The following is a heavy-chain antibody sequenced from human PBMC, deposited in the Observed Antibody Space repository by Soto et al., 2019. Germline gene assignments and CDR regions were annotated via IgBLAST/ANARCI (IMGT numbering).Heavy chain of an antibody. CDR3: ARIPYTAMVFGEYYFDY. J-gene: IGHJ4*02. CDR2: IDWDDDK. V-gene: IGHV2-70*11. D-gene: IGHD5-18*01. Sequence: SGPTLVNPTQTLTLTCTFSGFSLSTSGMCVSWIRQPPGKALEWLARIDWDDDKYYSTSLKTRLTISKDTSKNQVVLTMTNMDPVDTATYYCARIPYTAMVFGEYYFDYWGQGTLVTVSS. CDR1: GFSLSTSGMC.